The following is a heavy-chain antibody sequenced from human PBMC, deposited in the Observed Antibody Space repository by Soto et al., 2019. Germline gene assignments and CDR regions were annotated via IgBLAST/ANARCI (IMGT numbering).Heavy chain of an antibody. CDR2: MSGSGDSA. V-gene: IGHV3-23*01. D-gene: IGHD5-12*01. Sequence: PGGSLRLSCVGSGFTFSNYAMSWVRQAPGKGLEWVLVMSGSGDSAYYADSIKGRFTVSRDNSKNTLYLEMNSLRVEDTAIYYCAQGREYSGYDFMGYYYYYGMDVWGQGTPVTVSS. CDR1: GFTFSNYA. CDR3: AQGREYSGYDFMGYYYYYGMDV. J-gene: IGHJ6*02.